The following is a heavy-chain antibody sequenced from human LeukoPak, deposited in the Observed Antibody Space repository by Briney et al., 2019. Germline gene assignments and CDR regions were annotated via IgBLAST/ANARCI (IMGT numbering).Heavy chain of an antibody. CDR1: GGSMRGNL. J-gene: IGHJ4*02. CDR3: ARDVCTGTACRSGAVFDY. D-gene: IGHD2-8*02. Sequence: PSETLSLTCTASGGSMRGNLWSWIRQPAGKGLEWIGRIYPSGTPNYSPSLKSRVSMSVDTSNNYVSLRLSSVTAADTAVYYCARDVCTGTACRSGAVFDYWGQGILVTVSS. V-gene: IGHV4-4*07. CDR2: IYPSGTP.